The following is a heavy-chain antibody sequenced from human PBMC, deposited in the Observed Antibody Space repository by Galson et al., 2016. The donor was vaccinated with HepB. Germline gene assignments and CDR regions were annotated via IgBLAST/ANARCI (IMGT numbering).Heavy chain of an antibody. CDR2: IYHSGNT. Sequence: SETLSLTCAVSGGSIRSTQWWSWVRQAPGKGLEWIGDIYHSGNTNYMPSLQSRVTISVDNSKNQFSLKLTAVTAADAAVYYCASVDYNYAMDVWGQGTTVTVSS. CDR1: GGSIRSTQW. D-gene: IGHD4-23*01. V-gene: IGHV4-4*02. CDR3: ASVDYNYAMDV. J-gene: IGHJ6*02.